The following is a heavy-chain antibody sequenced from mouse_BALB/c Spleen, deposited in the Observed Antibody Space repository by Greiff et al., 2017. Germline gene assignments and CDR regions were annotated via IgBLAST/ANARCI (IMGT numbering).Heavy chain of an antibody. CDR2: ISSGGSYT. J-gene: IGHJ4*01. CDR1: GFTFSSYA. CDR3: ATIWPSTNSYAMDY. Sequence: EVKVVESGGGLVKPGGSLKLSCAASGFTFSSYAMSWVRQSPEKRLEWVAEISSGGSYTYYPDTVTGRFTISRDNAKNTLYLEMSSLRSEDTAMYYCATIWPSTNSYAMDYWGQGTSVTVSS. D-gene: IGHD1-1*02. V-gene: IGHV5-9-4*01.